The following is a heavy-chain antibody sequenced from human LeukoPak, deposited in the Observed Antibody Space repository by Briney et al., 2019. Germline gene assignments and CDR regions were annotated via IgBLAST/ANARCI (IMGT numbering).Heavy chain of an antibody. V-gene: IGHV3-53*01. CDR1: GFSVRSNC. CDR2: IYSDGSI. Sequence: GGSLRLSCAASGFSVRSNCISWVRQPPGKGLEWVSMIYSDGSIFHADSVKGRFTMSRDNSRNTLDLQMNSLRVEDTAVYFCARDRPRLRGMNGDGDPLDIWGQGTMVTVSS. CDR3: ARDRPRLRGMNGDGDPLDI. D-gene: IGHD1-1*01. J-gene: IGHJ3*02.